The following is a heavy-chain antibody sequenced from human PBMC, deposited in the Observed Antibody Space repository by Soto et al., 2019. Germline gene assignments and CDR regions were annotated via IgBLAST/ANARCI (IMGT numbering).Heavy chain of an antibody. CDR2: IKQDGSEK. J-gene: IGHJ4*02. V-gene: IGHV3-7*01. D-gene: IGHD6-13*01. Sequence: EVQLVESGGGLVQPGGSLRLSCAASGFTFSTYWMHWVRQAPVKGLEWVANIKQDGSEKYYLDSVKGRFTISRDNAKSSLYLQMNSLRAEDTAVYYCARVLAAADSLWGQGTLVTVSS. CDR1: GFTFSTYW. CDR3: ARVLAAADSL.